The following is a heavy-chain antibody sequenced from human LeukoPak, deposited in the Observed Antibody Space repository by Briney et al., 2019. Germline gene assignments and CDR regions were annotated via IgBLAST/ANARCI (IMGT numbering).Heavy chain of an antibody. D-gene: IGHD6-6*01. V-gene: IGHV3-23*01. Sequence: GGSLRLSCAASGFTFSSYAMSWVRQAPGKGLEWVSAISGSGGSTYYADSVKGRFTISRDSSKNTLYLQMNSLRAEDTAVYYCARDWYALSSSAYYFDYWGQGTLVTVSS. CDR1: GFTFSSYA. CDR2: ISGSGGST. J-gene: IGHJ4*02. CDR3: ARDWYALSSSAYYFDY.